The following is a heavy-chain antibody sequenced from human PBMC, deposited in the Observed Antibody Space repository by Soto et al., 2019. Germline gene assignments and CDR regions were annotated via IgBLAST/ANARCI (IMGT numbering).Heavy chain of an antibody. CDR1: GFPFTTYA. CDR2: IVGSGGST. J-gene: IGHJ6*02. D-gene: IGHD2-2*01. CDR3: AKGIDIVVVPAAMRDYYYYYGMDV. Sequence: EVQLLESGEGWVQPGGSLRLPVAASGFPFTTYALAGFRQAQGKGLGWASAIVGSGGSTYYADSVKGRFTISRDNSKNTLYLQMNSLRAEDTAVYYCAKGIDIVVVPAAMRDYYYYYGMDVWGQGTTVTVSS. V-gene: IGHV3-23*01.